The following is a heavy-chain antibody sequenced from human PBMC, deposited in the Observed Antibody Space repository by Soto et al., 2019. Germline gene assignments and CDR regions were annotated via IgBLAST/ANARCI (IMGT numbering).Heavy chain of an antibody. CDR1: GLSLSTSGMW. Sequence: PMLVTPTHILTVTRTFSGLSLSTSGMWVSWIRQPPGKALERLEPLDWDDGKHYSTSLKTSLNTSKDTSKNQVVLTLTNMDPVEKATYYCARILGYHSSWGAFDFWGQGTMVTVSS. CDR2: LDWDDGK. V-gene: IGHV2-70*01. CDR3: ARILGYHSSWGAFDF. D-gene: IGHD6-25*01. J-gene: IGHJ3*01.